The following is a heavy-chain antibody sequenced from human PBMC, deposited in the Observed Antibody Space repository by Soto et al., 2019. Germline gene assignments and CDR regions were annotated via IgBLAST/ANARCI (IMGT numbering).Heavy chain of an antibody. V-gene: IGHV4-59*01. Sequence: PSETLSLTCTVSGGSMSSYYWSWIWQPPGKGLEWIGSIYYSGSTNYNPSLKSRVTISVDTSKNQFFLNLSSATAADTAVYYCARVPQPVVNIDYWGQGTLVTVSS. J-gene: IGHJ4*02. CDR3: ARVPQPVVNIDY. CDR1: GGSMSSYY. D-gene: IGHD2-15*01. CDR2: IYYSGST.